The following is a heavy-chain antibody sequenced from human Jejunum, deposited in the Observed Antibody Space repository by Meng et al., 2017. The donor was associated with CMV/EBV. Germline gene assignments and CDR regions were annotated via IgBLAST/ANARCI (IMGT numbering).Heavy chain of an antibody. CDR2: ISAYNGNT. Sequence: EASGDPFTSYGSGWVRQAPGQGLEWMGWISAYNGNTKYAQKFQGRVTMTTDTSTSTAYMELRSLRSDDTAVYYCTRASVADTTFDYWGQGTLVTVSS. V-gene: IGHV1-18*01. CDR1: GDPFTSYG. CDR3: TRASVADTTFDY. J-gene: IGHJ4*02. D-gene: IGHD6-19*01.